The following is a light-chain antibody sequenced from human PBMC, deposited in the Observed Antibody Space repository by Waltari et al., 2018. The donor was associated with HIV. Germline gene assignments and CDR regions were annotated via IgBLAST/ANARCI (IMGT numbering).Light chain of an antibody. J-gene: IGKJ1*01. V-gene: IGKV4-1*01. Sequence: DIVMTQSPISLAVSLGERATIHCRSSRTVLYSSDNQNYLAWYQQKPGQSPKLLIYWASTRESGVPDRFSGSGSGTHFTLTISSLQAEDVAVYFCQQYYSAWTFGQGTKVEIK. CDR1: RTVLYSSDNQNY. CDR3: QQYYSAWT. CDR2: WAS.